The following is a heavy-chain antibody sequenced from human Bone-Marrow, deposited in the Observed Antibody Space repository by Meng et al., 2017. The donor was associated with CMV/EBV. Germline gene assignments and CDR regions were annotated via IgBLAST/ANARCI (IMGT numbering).Heavy chain of an antibody. CDR1: GFTFSSYW. Sequence: GESLKISCAASGFTFSSYWMSWVRQAPGKGLEWVANVKQDGSEKYYVDSVKGRFTISRDNSKNTLYLQMNSLRAEDTAVYYCARDLEQLVPPYYYYGMDVWGQGTTVTVSS. CDR2: VKQDGSEK. CDR3: ARDLEQLVPPYYYYGMDV. J-gene: IGHJ6*02. V-gene: IGHV3-7*01. D-gene: IGHD6-6*01.